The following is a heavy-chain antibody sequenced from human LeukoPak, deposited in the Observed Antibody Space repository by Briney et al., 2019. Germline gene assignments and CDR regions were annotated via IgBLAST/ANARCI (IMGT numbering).Heavy chain of an antibody. CDR3: TTRTRLVMGAFDI. CDR1: GFTFSNAW. J-gene: IGHJ3*02. D-gene: IGHD3-9*01. Sequence: SGGSLRLSCAASGFTFSNAWMNWVRQAPGKGLEWVGRIKSKTDGGTTDYAAPVKGRFTISRDDSKNTLYLQMNSLKTEDTAVYYCTTRTRLVMGAFDIWGQGTMVTVSS. CDR2: IKSKTDGGTT. V-gene: IGHV3-15*07.